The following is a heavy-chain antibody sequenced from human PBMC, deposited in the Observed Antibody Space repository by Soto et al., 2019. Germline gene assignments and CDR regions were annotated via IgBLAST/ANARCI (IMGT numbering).Heavy chain of an antibody. CDR3: ARRGSGGIAVAGTSFDY. V-gene: IGHV4-39*01. CDR1: GGSISSSSYY. D-gene: IGHD6-19*01. CDR2: IYYSGST. J-gene: IGHJ4*02. Sequence: QLQLQESGPGLVKPSETLSLTCTVSGGSISSSSYYWGWIRQPPGKGLEWIGNIYYSGSTYYNPSLKSRVTLSVDTSKNQFSLKLSSVTAADTAVYYCARRGSGGIAVAGTSFDYWGQGTLVTVSS.